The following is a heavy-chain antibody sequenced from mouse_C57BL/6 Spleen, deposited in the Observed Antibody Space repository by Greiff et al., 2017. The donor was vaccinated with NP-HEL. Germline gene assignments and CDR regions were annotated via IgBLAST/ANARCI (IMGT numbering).Heavy chain of an antibody. CDR1: GYTFTDHT. Sequence: VMLVESDAELVKPGASVKISCKVSGYTFTDHTIHWMKQRPEQGLEWIGYIYPRDGSTKYNEKFKGKATLTADKSSSTAYMQLNSLTSEDSAVYFCASSANWDDYYAMDYWGQGTSVTVSS. CDR3: ASSANWDDYYAMDY. J-gene: IGHJ4*01. V-gene: IGHV1-78*01. CDR2: IYPRDGST. D-gene: IGHD4-1*01.